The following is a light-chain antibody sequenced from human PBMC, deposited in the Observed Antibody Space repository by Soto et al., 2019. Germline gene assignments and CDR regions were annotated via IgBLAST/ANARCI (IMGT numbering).Light chain of an antibody. CDR3: SSYTISSTKV. CDR1: SSDVGGYNS. CDR2: XXX. Sequence: QSALTQPASVSGSPRQSITISCTGTSSDVGGYNSVSWYQQHPGKDPKRLFYXXXXXXXXXXXXXXGSKSGNTASLTISGLQAEDXADYYCSSYTISSTKVFGTVTKVTVL. V-gene: IGLV2-14*01. J-gene: IGLJ1*01.